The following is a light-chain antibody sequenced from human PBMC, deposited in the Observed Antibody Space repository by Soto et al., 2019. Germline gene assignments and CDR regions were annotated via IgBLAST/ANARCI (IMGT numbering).Light chain of an antibody. Sequence: DIQLTQSPSFLSASVGDRVTITCRASQGISSYLAWYQQKPGKAPKLLIYAASTLQSGVPSRFSGSGSDTEFTLTISSLQAEDFATYYCQQLNSYLPITCGGGTKVEIK. CDR3: QQLNSYLPIT. CDR1: QGISSY. V-gene: IGKV1-9*01. CDR2: AAS. J-gene: IGKJ4*01.